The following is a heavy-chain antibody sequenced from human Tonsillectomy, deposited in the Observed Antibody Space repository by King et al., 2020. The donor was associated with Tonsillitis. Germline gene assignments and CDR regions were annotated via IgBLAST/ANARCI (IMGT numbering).Heavy chain of an antibody. CDR1: GFTFSHYA. CDR2: ISTNGGTT. J-gene: IGHJ4*02. V-gene: IGHV3-64D*06. D-gene: IGHD1-26*01. CDR3: VKESGTYFRVGDSVGENYFDY. Sequence: VQLVESGGGLVQPGGSLRLSCSASGFTFSHYAMHWVRQAPGKGLEYVSGISTNGGTTYYADSVKGRFTISRDNSKNTQHLQMSSLRAEDTAVYYCVKESGTYFRVGDSVGENYFDYWGQGTLVTVSS.